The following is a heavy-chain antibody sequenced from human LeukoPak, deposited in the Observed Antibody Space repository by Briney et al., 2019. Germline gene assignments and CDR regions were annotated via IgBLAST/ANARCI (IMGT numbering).Heavy chain of an antibody. D-gene: IGHD3-22*01. V-gene: IGHV3-48*03. CDR1: GFTFSSYE. J-gene: IGHJ4*02. CDR3: ARDSNNYYLGYFDY. Sequence: GGSLRLSCAASGFTFSSYEMNWVRQAPGKGLEWVSYISSSSSTIYYADSVKGRFTISRDNAKNSLYLQMNSLRAEDTAVYYCARDSNNYYLGYFDYWGQGTLVTFSS. CDR2: ISSSSSTI.